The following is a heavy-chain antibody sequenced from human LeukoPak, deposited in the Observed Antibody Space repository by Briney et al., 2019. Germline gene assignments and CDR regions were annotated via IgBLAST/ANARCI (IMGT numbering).Heavy chain of an antibody. D-gene: IGHD3-10*01. CDR1: GGTFISCA. J-gene: IGHJ4*02. CDR2: IIPIFGTA. CDR3: ARRGGFGGSSYYFDY. Sequence: GASVKVSCKASGGTFISCAISWVRQAPGQGLEWMGGIIPIFGTANYAQKFQGRVTITADESTSTAYMELSSLRSEDTAVYYCARRGGFGGSSYYFDYWGQGTLVTVSS. V-gene: IGHV1-69*13.